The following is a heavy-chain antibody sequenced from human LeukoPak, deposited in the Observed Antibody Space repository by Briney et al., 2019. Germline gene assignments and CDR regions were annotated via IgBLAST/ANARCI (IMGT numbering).Heavy chain of an antibody. Sequence: GGSLRLSRVASGFTFSRYAMSWVRQAPGKGLEWVSAISGSGGSTDYVDFVKGRFTISRDNSKNTLYLQMSSLRAEDTAVYYCAKALYYDNSGFYPFDCWAQGTLVTVSS. J-gene: IGHJ4*02. CDR3: AKALYYDNSGFYPFDC. V-gene: IGHV3-23*01. CDR1: GFTFSRYA. D-gene: IGHD3-22*01. CDR2: ISGSGGST.